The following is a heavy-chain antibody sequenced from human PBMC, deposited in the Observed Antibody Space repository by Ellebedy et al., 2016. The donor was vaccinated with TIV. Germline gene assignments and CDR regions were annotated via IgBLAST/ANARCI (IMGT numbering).Heavy chain of an antibody. CDR2: ISGSGDGT. D-gene: IGHD6-19*01. J-gene: IGHJ4*02. V-gene: IGHV3-23*01. CDR3: ARAPPGSGPDY. Sequence: GESLKISXAASGFTFSSFAMSWVRQAPGKGLEWVSAISGSGDGTYYADSVKGRFTISRDNSKNTLYLQMNSLRTDDTAVYYCARAPPGSGPDYWGQGTLVIVSS. CDR1: GFTFSSFA.